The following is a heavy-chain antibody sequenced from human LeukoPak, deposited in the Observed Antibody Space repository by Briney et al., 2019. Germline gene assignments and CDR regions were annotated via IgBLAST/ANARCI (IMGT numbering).Heavy chain of an antibody. D-gene: IGHD5-12*01. J-gene: IGHJ4*02. CDR2: ISSSSSYI. Sequence: GGSLRLSCAASGFTFSSYSMNWVRQAPGKGPEWVSSISSSSSYIYYADSVKGRFTISRDNAKNSLYLQMNSLRAEDTAVYYCARDSPIVATDYWGQGTLVTVSS. CDR3: ARDSPIVATDY. CDR1: GFTFSSYS. V-gene: IGHV3-21*01.